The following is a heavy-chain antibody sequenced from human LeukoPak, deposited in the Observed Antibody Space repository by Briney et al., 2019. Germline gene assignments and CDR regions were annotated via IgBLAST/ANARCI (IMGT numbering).Heavy chain of an antibody. J-gene: IGHJ4*02. D-gene: IGHD5-12*01. CDR3: AKDDAWLRFGE. CDR1: GFTFSNHG. V-gene: IGHV3-23*01. Sequence: GGSLRLSCAAYGFTFSNHGMDWVRQAPGKGLEWVSGISPSGDITYYADSVKGRFTISRDNSKNTLYLEVIRLTPEDSAVYYCAKDDAWLRFGEWSQGTLVTGSS. CDR2: ISPSGDIT.